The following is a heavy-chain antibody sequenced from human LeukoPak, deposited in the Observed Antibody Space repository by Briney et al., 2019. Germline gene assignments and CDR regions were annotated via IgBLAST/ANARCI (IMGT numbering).Heavy chain of an antibody. Sequence: ASVKVSCKASGYSFTNYCISWVRQAPGQGLQWMGWISAYNGYTHFAQKFQGRVTMTTDTSTSTAYMELRSLRSDDTAVYYCARGFPPRRNYDSSGYYSYYFDHWGQGTLVTVSS. CDR2: ISAYNGYT. CDR1: GYSFTNYC. V-gene: IGHV1-18*01. J-gene: IGHJ4*02. CDR3: ARGFPPRRNYDSSGYYSYYFDH. D-gene: IGHD3-22*01.